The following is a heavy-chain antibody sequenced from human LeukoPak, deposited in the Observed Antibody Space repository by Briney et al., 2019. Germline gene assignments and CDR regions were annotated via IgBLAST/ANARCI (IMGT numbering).Heavy chain of an antibody. Sequence: ASVKVSCKASGYTFTFYDIHWVRQAPGQGLEWMGWMNPNSGNTGYAQKFQGRVTSTRNTSTGTAYMELGSLRSDDTAVYYCARGMRDAFDIWGQGTMVTVSS. CDR1: GYTFTFYD. CDR2: MNPNSGNT. CDR3: ARGMRDAFDI. V-gene: IGHV1-8*03. J-gene: IGHJ3*02.